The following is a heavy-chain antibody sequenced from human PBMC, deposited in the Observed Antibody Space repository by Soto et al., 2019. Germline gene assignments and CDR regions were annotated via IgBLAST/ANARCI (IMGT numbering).Heavy chain of an antibody. V-gene: IGHV3-53*01. CDR3: ARDQVYYDFWSGSMGYYYGMDV. J-gene: IGHJ6*02. Sequence: GGSLRLSCAASGFTVSSNHMSWVRQAPGKGLEWVSVIYSGGSTYYADSVKGRFTISRDNSKNTLYLQMNSLRAKDTAVYYCARDQVYYDFWSGSMGYYYGMDVWGQGTTVTVSS. D-gene: IGHD3-3*01. CDR2: IYSGGST. CDR1: GFTVSSNH.